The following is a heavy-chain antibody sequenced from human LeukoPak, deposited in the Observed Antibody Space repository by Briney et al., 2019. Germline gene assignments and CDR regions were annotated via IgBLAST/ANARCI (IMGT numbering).Heavy chain of an antibody. D-gene: IGHD2-2*01. V-gene: IGHV3-30*04. J-gene: IGHJ3*02. CDR3: AKDLYCSSTSCYPESDAFDI. CDR2: ISYDGKKE. Sequence: PGRSLRLSCSASGFSFSSYAMHWVRQAPGKRLEWVAIISYDGKKEYYADSVKGRFTDSRDNSKNTLYLQMDSLRAEDTAVYYCAKDLYCSSTSCYPESDAFDIWGQGTMVTVSS. CDR1: GFSFSSYA.